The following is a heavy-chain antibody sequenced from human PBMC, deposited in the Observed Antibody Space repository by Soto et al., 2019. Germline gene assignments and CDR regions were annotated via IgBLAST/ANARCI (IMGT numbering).Heavy chain of an antibody. V-gene: IGHV7-4-1*01. CDR3: ARDRPLTTTYYDFWSGYPYYYYGMDV. Sequence: ASVKVSCKASGYTFTSYAMNWVRQAPGQGLEWMGWISTNTGNPTYAQGFTGRFVFSLDTSVSTAYLQICSLKAEDTAVYYCARDRPLTTTYYDFWSGYPYYYYGMDVWGQGTTVTVSS. J-gene: IGHJ6*02. CDR2: ISTNTGNP. CDR1: GYTFTSYA. D-gene: IGHD3-3*01.